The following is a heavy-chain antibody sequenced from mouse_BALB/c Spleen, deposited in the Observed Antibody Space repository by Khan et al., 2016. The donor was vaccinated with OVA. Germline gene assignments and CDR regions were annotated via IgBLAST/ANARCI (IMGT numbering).Heavy chain of an antibody. V-gene: IGHV2-9*02. CDR1: GFSLNSYG. J-gene: IGHJ3*01. Sequence: QVQLKESGPGLVAPSQSLSITCTVSGFSLNSYGVHWVRQPPGKGLEWLGVIWAGGSTNHNSALMSRLSISKDNSKSQVFLKMNSLQTYDTAMYYCARAFFYGAWFAFWGQGTLVTVSA. CDR2: IWAGGST. CDR3: ARAFFYGAWFAF. D-gene: IGHD1-1*01.